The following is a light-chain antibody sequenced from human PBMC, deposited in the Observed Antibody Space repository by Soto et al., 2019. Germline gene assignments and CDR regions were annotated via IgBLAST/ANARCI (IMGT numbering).Light chain of an antibody. CDR1: QSVSSY. Sequence: EIVLTQSPATLSLSPGERATLSCRASQSVSSYLAWYQQKPGQAPRLLIYDASNRATDIPARFSGSGSVTDFSLTISSLEPEDFSVYYCMQRSGWPWTFGQGPKVEIK. J-gene: IGKJ1*01. CDR3: MQRSGWPWT. CDR2: DAS. V-gene: IGKV3-11*01.